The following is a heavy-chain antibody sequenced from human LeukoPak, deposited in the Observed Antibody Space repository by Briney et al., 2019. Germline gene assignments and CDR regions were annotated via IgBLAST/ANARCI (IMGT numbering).Heavy chain of an antibody. Sequence: GGSLGLSCAASGFTFSNYGMQWVRQAPGKGLEWVAVVSSDGGTQYYDDSVRGRFTISRDNAEDMLYLQMNSLRPEDTAVYYCVKEFGGHSYGAYFDYWGLGTLVTVSS. CDR3: VKEFGGHSYGAYFDY. V-gene: IGHV3-30*18. D-gene: IGHD5-18*01. J-gene: IGHJ4*02. CDR2: VSSDGGTQ. CDR1: GFTFSNYG.